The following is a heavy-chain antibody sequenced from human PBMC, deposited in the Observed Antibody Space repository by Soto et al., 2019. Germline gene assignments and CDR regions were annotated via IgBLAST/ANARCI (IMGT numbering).Heavy chain of an antibody. Sequence: QVQLVESGGGVVQPGRSLRLSCAASGFTFSSYGMHWVRQAPGKGLEWVAVISYDGSNKYYADSVKGRFTISRDNSKNTLYLQMNSRRAEDTAVYYCAKPGEGLNWFDPWGQGTLVTVSS. V-gene: IGHV3-30*18. CDR1: GFTFSSYG. J-gene: IGHJ5*02. CDR3: AKPGEGLNWFDP. CDR2: ISYDGSNK.